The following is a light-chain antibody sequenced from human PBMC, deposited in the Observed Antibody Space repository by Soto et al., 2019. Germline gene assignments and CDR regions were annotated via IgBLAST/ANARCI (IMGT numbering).Light chain of an antibody. CDR1: SGSIASNC. J-gene: IGLJ2*01. Sequence: NFMLTQPHSVSESPGKTVTISCTRSSGSIASNCVQWYQQRPGSAPTPVIYEDNERPSGVPDRFSGSIDSSSNSASLTIAGLKTDDEADYYCQSYHSGNVVFGGGTNVTVL. V-gene: IGLV6-57*04. CDR2: EDN. CDR3: QSYHSGNVV.